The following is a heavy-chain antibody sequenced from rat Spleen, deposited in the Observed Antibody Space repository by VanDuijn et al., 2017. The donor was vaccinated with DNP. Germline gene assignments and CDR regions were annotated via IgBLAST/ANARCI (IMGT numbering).Heavy chain of an antibody. V-gene: IGHV3-3*01. Sequence: EVQLQESGPGLVKPSQSLSLTCSVTGYSITSSYRWNWIRKFPGNKLEWMGYINSADSTNYNPSLRSRISITRDSSKNQFFLQVNSVNTEDTATYYCARWPGYNPPYAMDAWGQGTSVTVSS. CDR2: INSADST. J-gene: IGHJ4*01. CDR3: ARWPGYNPPYAMDA. CDR1: GYSITSSYR. D-gene: IGHD1-4*01.